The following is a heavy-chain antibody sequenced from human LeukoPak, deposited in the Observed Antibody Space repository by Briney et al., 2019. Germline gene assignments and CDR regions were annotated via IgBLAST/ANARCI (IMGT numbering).Heavy chain of an antibody. CDR3: ARLGQSSDWGIYY. Sequence: GESLKISCEVSGYSFTAYWIGCVRQMPGKGLEWMGIIYPDDSDTSYSPSFQGQVTISADKSITTAYLQWSSLKASDTAMYYCARLGQSSDWGIYYWGQGTLVIVSS. J-gene: IGHJ4*02. V-gene: IGHV5-51*01. CDR1: GYSFTAYW. D-gene: IGHD6-19*01. CDR2: IYPDDSDT.